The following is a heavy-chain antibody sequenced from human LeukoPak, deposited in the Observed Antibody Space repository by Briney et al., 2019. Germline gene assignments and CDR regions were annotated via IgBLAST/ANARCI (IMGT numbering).Heavy chain of an antibody. V-gene: IGHV1-2*02. D-gene: IGHD3-10*01. CDR2: INPNSGGT. CDR3: ARRYYYGSGSPLDAFDI. Sequence: ASVKVSCKASGYTFTGYYMHWARQAPGQGLEWMGWINPNSGGTNYAQKFQGRVTMTEDTSTDTAYMELSSLRSEDTAVYYCARRYYYGSGSPLDAFDIWGQGTMVTVSS. J-gene: IGHJ3*02. CDR1: GYTFTGYY.